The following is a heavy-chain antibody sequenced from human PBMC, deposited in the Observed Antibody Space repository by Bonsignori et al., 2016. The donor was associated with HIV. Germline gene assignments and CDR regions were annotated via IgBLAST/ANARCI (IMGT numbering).Heavy chain of an antibody. D-gene: IGHD3-10*01. CDR2: ISGSGGST. Sequence: VRQAPGKGLEWVSAISGSGGSTYYADSVKGRFTISRDNSKNTLYLQMNSLRAEDTAVYYCAKDRVRGVIRGEGDYWGQGTLVTVSS. V-gene: IGHV3-23*01. CDR3: AKDRVRGVIRGEGDY. J-gene: IGHJ4*02.